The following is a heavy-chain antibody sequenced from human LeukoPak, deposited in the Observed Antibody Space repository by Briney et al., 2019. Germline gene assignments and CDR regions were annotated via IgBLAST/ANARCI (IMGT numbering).Heavy chain of an antibody. V-gene: IGHV4-34*01. CDR2: INHSGST. CDR3: ARGFWIAAAGTYYYYGMDV. Sequence: TSETLSLTCAVYGGSFSGYYWSWIRQPPGKGLEWIGEINHSGSTNYNPSLKSRVTISVDTSKNQFSLKLSSVTAADTAVYYCARGFWIAAAGTYYYYGMDVWGQGTTVTVSS. J-gene: IGHJ6*02. D-gene: IGHD6-13*01. CDR1: GGSFSGYY.